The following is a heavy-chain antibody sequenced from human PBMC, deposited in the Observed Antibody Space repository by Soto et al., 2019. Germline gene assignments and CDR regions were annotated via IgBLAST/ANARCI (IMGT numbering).Heavy chain of an antibody. D-gene: IGHD2-15*01. Sequence: QPGGSLRLSCAASGFTFSNYWMNWVRQAPGKGLEWVANINQDESEKSYVDSVKGRFTVSRDNAKNSLYLQMNSLRAEDAAVYYCVRGISTPGVDFWGQGAQVTVSS. CDR2: INQDESEK. CDR1: GFTFSNYW. CDR3: VRGISTPGVDF. V-gene: IGHV3-7*03. J-gene: IGHJ4*02.